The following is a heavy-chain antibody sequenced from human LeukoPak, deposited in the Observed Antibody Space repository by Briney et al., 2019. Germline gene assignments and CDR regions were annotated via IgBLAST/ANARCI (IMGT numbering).Heavy chain of an antibody. CDR2: INPNSGGT. CDR1: GYTFTGYY. V-gene: IGHV1-2*02. CDR3: ARGLEYSSSPHSAHYYYMDV. J-gene: IGHJ6*03. Sequence: ASVKVSCKASGYTFTGYYMHWVRQAPGQGLEWMGWINPNSGGTNYAQKFQGRVTMTRDTSISTAYMELSRLRSEDTAVYYCARGLEYSSSPHSAHYYYMDVWGKGTTVTVSS. D-gene: IGHD6-6*01.